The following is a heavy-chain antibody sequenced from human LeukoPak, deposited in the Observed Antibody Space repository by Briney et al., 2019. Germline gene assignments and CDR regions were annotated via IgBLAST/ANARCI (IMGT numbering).Heavy chain of an antibody. CDR1: GGSISSGSYY. CDR3: ARVTYSSSSMSVDGFDI. Sequence: SETLSLTCTVSGGSISSGSYYWSWLRQPAGKGLEWIGRIYTSGSTNYNPSLRSRVTMSVDTSKNQFSLKLSSVTAADTAVYYCARVTYSSSSMSVDGFDIWGQGTVVTVSS. D-gene: IGHD6-6*01. CDR2: IYTSGST. J-gene: IGHJ3*02. V-gene: IGHV4-61*02.